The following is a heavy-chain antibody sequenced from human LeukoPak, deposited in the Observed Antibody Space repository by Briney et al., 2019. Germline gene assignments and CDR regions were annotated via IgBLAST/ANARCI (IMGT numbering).Heavy chain of an antibody. J-gene: IGHJ4*02. CDR1: GGSISSYY. V-gene: IGHV4-59*01. Sequence: PSETLSLTCTVSGGSISSYYWSWLRQPPGKGLEWIGYIYYSGSTNYNPSLKSRVTISVDTSKNQFSLKLSSVTAADTAVYYCAREEGYDYYFDYWGQGTLVTVSS. CDR2: IYYSGST. D-gene: IGHD3-3*01. CDR3: AREEGYDYYFDY.